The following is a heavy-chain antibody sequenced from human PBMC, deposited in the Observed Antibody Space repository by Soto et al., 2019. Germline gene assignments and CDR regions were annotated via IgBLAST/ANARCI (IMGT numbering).Heavy chain of an antibody. CDR2: IRSKPNGYTT. J-gene: IGHJ4*02. CDR3: TSQPPNLL. Sequence: SVGSLRLSCASSGLTFSASAMHLVRQASGKGLEWVGRIRSKPNGYTTAYAASVKGRFTISRDDSKNTAYLQMSSLKIEDTAVYYCTSQPPNLLWGQGTLVTVSS. CDR1: GLTFSASA. V-gene: IGHV3-73*01.